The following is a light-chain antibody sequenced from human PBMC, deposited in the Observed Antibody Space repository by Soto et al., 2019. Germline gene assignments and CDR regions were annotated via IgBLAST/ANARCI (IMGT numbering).Light chain of an antibody. J-gene: IGLJ3*02. V-gene: IGLV2-14*01. Sequence: QSALTQPPSVSGSPGQSVTISCTGTSSDVGDYNYVSWYQQHPGKAPKLMIYDVSNRPSGVADRFSGSKSGNTASLTISGSQAEDEDEYYCCSYTSSSTLEVFGGGTKLTVL. CDR3: CSYTSSSTLEV. CDR2: DVS. CDR1: SSDVGDYNY.